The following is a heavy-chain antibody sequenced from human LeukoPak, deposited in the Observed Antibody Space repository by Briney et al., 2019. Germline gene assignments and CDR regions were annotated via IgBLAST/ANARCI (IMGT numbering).Heavy chain of an antibody. Sequence: SETLSLTCTVSGGSISSYYWSWIRQPAGKGLEWIGRIYTSGGTNYNPSLKSRVTMSVDTSKNQFSLKLSSVTAADTAVYYCASGEQWLVSYYYYYMDVWGKGTTVTVSS. CDR2: IYTSGGT. V-gene: IGHV4-4*07. D-gene: IGHD6-19*01. CDR3: ASGEQWLVSYYYYYMDV. J-gene: IGHJ6*03. CDR1: GGSISSYY.